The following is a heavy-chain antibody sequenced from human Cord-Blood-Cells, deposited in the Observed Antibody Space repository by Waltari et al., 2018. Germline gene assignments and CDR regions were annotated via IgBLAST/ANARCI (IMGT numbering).Heavy chain of an antibody. Sequence: QLQLQESGPGLVKPSETLSLTCTVSGGSISSSSYYWGWIRQPPGKGLEWIGSIYYSGSTSYNPSLKSRVTISVDTSKNQFSLKRSSVTAADTAVYYCASPMVRGVAHFDYWGQGTLVTVSS. CDR2: IYYSGST. CDR3: ASPMVRGVAHFDY. J-gene: IGHJ4*02. CDR1: GGSISSSSYY. D-gene: IGHD3-10*01. V-gene: IGHV4-39*07.